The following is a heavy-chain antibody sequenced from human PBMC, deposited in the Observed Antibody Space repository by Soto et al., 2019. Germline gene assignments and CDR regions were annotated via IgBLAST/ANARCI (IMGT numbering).Heavy chain of an antibody. CDR3: ARVLRGYSSSWPYDY. CDR2: IYSGGST. J-gene: IGHJ4*02. D-gene: IGHD6-13*01. CDR1: GFTVSSNY. Sequence: PGGSLRLSCAASGFTVSSNYMSWVRQAPGKGLEWVSVIYSGGSTYYADSVKGRFTISRDNSKNTLYLRMNSLRAEDTAVYYCARVLRGYSSSWPYDYWGQGTLVTVSS. V-gene: IGHV3-53*01.